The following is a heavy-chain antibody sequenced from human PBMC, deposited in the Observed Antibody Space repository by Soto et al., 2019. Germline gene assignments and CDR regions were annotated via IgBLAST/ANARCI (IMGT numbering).Heavy chain of an antibody. CDR3: AKDLENGLELLQDYMDV. D-gene: IGHD1-7*01. J-gene: IGHJ6*03. V-gene: IGHV3-30*18. Sequence: GGSLRLSCAASGFTFSSYGMHWVRQAPGKGLEWVAVISYDGSNKYYADSVKGRFTISRDNSKNTLYLQMNSLRAEDTAVYYCAKDLENGLELLQDYMDVWGKGTTVTVSS. CDR1: GFTFSSYG. CDR2: ISYDGSNK.